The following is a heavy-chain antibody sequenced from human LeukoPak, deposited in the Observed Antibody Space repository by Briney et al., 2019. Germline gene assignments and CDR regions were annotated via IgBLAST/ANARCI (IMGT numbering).Heavy chain of an antibody. D-gene: IGHD2-15*01. V-gene: IGHV4-59*12. Sequence: PSETLSLTCTVSHGSISDYYWGWVRQPPEKGLEWIGNIHYKGKTNYNPSLKSRVTISVDTSKNQFSLKLSSVTAADTAVYYCAGIYCSGGSCSRTNWFDPWGQGTLVTVSS. J-gene: IGHJ5*02. CDR3: AGIYCSGGSCSRTNWFDP. CDR1: HGSISDYY. CDR2: IHYKGKT.